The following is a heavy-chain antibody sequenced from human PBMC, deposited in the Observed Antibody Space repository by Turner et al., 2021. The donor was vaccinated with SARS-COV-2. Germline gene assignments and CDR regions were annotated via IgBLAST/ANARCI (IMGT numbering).Heavy chain of an antibody. CDR1: GGTFSSYA. CDR2: IIPIFGTA. D-gene: IGHD1-26*01. J-gene: IGHJ4*02. Sequence: VPLVQSCAEVKTPGSSMKVSCKASGGTFSSYALSWVLQAPGQGREWMGGIIPIFGTANYARKCQGRVTITADKSTSTAYMELSSLRSEDTAVYYCASSIVGATPLDYWGQGTLVTVSS. V-gene: IGHV1-69*06. CDR3: ASSIVGATPLDY.